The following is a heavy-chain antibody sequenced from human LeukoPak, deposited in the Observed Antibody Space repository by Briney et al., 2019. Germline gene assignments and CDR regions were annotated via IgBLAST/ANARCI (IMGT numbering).Heavy chain of an antibody. CDR3: ARVAYGYNSKNQFDY. J-gene: IGHJ4*02. CDR2: IYYSGST. D-gene: IGHD5-24*01. Sequence: SQTLSLTCTVSGGSISSGGYYWSWIRQHPGKSLEWIGYIYYSGSTYYNPSLKSRVTISVDTSKNQFSLKLSSVTAADTAVYYCARVAYGYNSKNQFDYWGQGTLVTVSS. CDR1: GGSISSGGYY. V-gene: IGHV4-31*03.